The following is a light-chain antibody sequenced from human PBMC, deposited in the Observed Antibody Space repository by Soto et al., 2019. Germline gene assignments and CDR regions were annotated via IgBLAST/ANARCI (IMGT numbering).Light chain of an antibody. J-gene: IGLJ2*01. V-gene: IGLV2-14*01. CDR3: SSYTSSSTVV. CDR2: DVS. CDR1: SSDVGGYNY. Sequence: QSALTQPASVSGSPGQSITISCTGTSSDVGGYNYVSWYQQHPGKAPKRMIYDVSNRPSGVSNRFSGSKSGNTASLTISGLQAEDEADYYRSSYTSSSTVVFGGGTKVTVL.